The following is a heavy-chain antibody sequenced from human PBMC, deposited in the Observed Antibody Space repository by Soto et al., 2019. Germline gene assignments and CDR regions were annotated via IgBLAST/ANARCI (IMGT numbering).Heavy chain of an antibody. CDR3: AREYNWNYPYMDV. Sequence: QVQLVPSGAEVQKPGASVKVSCKASGSTFTGYYMPWVRQAPGQGLAWMGWINPNSGGTNYAQQFQGWVTRTRDTSISTAYMELSRLRSDDTAVYYGAREYNWNYPYMDVWGKGTTVTVSS. CDR1: GSTFTGYY. J-gene: IGHJ6*03. V-gene: IGHV1-2*04. CDR2: INPNSGGT. D-gene: IGHD1-20*01.